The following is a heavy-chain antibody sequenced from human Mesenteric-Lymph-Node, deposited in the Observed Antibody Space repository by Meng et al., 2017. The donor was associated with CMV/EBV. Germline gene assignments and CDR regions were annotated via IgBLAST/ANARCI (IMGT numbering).Heavy chain of an antibody. CDR3: ARARYSSNWIIDY. V-gene: IGHV1-69*01. J-gene: IGHJ4*02. CDR2: SIPTFGAA. D-gene: IGHD6-13*01. Sequence: CKASGGTFSSYGINWVRQAPGQGLEWMGGSIPTFGAAYFAQKFQDRVTITADESTSTAYMELSSLRSEDTAVYYCARARYSSNWIIDYWGQGSLVTVSS. CDR1: GGTFSSYG.